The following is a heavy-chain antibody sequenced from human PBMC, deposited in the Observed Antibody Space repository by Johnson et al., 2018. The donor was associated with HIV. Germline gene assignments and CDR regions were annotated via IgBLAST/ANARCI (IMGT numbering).Heavy chain of an antibody. CDR2: ISYNGNNK. CDR1: EFTFSNYP. CDR3: AKDSTYYGGSSGAFDI. J-gene: IGHJ3*02. V-gene: IGHV3-30*04. D-gene: IGHD3-10*01. Sequence: QVQLVESGGGVVQPGRSLRLSCEASEFTFSNYPMHWVRQAPGKGLEWVAVISYNGNNKYYADSLKGRFTISRDNSKNTLYLQMNSLRAEDTAVYYCAKDSTYYGGSSGAFDIWGQGTMVTVSS.